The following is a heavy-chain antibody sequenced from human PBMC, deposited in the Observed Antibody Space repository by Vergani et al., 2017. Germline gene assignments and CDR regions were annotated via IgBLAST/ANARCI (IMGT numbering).Heavy chain of an antibody. CDR2: INPSGGST. D-gene: IGHD1-26*01. J-gene: IGHJ4*02. Sequence: QVQLVQSGAEVKKPGASVKVSCKASGYTFTIYYMHWVRQAPGQGLEWMGIINPSGGSTSHAQKFQGRVTMTRDTSTSTVYMELSSLRSEDTAVYYCARDRRKWELLVADFDYWGQGTLVTVSS. CDR1: GYTFTIYY. CDR3: ARDRRKWELLVADFDY. V-gene: IGHV1-46*03.